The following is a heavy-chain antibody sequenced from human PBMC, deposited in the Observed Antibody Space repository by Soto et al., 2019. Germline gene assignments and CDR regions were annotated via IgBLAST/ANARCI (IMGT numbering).Heavy chain of an antibody. Sequence: TLSLTCTVSGGSISSGGYYWSWIRQHPGKGLEWIGYIYYSGSTYYNPSLKSRVTISVDTSKNQFSLKLSSVTAADTAVYYCAREKYYYGSGRQRWFDPWGQGTLVTVSS. D-gene: IGHD3-10*01. V-gene: IGHV4-31*03. CDR2: IYYSGST. J-gene: IGHJ5*02. CDR1: GGSISSGGYY. CDR3: AREKYYYGSGRQRWFDP.